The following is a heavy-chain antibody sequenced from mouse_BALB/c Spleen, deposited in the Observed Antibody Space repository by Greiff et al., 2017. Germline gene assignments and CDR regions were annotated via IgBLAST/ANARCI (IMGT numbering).Heavy chain of an antibody. CDR1: GYAFSIYW. D-gene: IGHD2-1*01. CDR3: ARGYGNYFAY. CDR2: IHPGDGDT. V-gene: IGHV1-80*01. J-gene: IGHJ3*01. Sequence: QVQLQQSGAELVRPGSSVKISCKASGYAFSIYWMNWVKQRPGQGLEWIGQIHPGDGDTNYNGKFKGKATLTADKSSSTAYMQLSSLTSEDSAVYFCARGYGNYFAYWGQGTLVTVSA.